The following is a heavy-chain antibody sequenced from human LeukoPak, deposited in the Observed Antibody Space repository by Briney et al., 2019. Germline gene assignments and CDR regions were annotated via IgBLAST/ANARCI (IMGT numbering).Heavy chain of an antibody. D-gene: IGHD4-17*01. J-gene: IGHJ4*02. CDR1: GDSVSSNSAA. CDR2: TYYRSKWYN. CDR3: ARGFFSTVFVDY. V-gene: IGHV6-1*01. Sequence: SQTLSLTCAISGDSVSSNSAAWNWIRQSPSRGLEWLGRTYYRSKWYNDYAVSVKSRITINPDTSKNQFSLKLSSVTAADTAVYYCARGFFSTVFVDYWGQGTLVTVSS.